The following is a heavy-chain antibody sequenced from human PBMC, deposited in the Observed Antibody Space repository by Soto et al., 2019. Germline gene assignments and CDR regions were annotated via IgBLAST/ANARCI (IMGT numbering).Heavy chain of an antibody. D-gene: IGHD3-10*01. J-gene: IGHJ4*02. Sequence: PGGSLRLSCAASGFTFSSYSMSWVRQAPGKGLEWVSGFRTGGDDGTTYYADSVKGRFTISRDNSKNTLFLQMISLRVEDTAIYYCAKKVTSGPGSQYFDYWGQGTLVTVSS. CDR1: GFTFSSYS. V-gene: IGHV3-23*01. CDR3: AKKVTSGPGSQYFDY. CDR2: FRTGGDDGTT.